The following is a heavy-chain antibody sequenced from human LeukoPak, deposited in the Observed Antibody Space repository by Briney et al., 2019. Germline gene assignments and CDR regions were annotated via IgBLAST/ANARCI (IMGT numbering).Heavy chain of an antibody. CDR2: IYYSGST. D-gene: IGHD3-3*01. CDR1: GGSISSGGYY. J-gene: IGHJ5*02. CDR3: ARSLTSDYDFWSGYYDNWFDP. V-gene: IGHV4-31*03. Sequence: PSQTLSLTCTVSGGSISSGGYYWSWIRQHPGKGLEWLGYIYYSGSTYYNPSLKSRVTISVDTSKNQFSLKLSSVTAADTAVYYCARSLTSDYDFWSGYYDNWFDPWGQGTLVTVSS.